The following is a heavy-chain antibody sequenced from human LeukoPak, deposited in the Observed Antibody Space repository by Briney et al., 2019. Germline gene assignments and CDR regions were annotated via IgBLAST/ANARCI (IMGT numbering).Heavy chain of an antibody. V-gene: IGHV3-48*03. CDR1: GFTFSSYE. CDR2: ISSSGSTI. D-gene: IGHD2-2*01. Sequence: GGSLRLSCAASGFTFSSYEMNWVRQAPGKGLEWASYISSSGSTIYYADSVKGRFTISRDNAKNSLYPQMNSLRAEDTAVYYCARDGPVACSSTSCYADYFDYWGQGTLVTVSS. CDR3: ARDGPVACSSTSCYADYFDY. J-gene: IGHJ4*02.